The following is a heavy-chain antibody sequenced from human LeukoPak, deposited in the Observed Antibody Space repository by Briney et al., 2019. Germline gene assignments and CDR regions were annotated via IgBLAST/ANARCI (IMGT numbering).Heavy chain of an antibody. CDR3: AKRGVVIRVILVGFHREAYYFDS. CDR2: ISGSGGTT. Sequence: GGSLRLSCAASGITLSNYGMSWVRQAPGKGLEWVAGISGSGGTTNYADSVKGRFTISRDNPKNTLYLQMNSLRAEDTAVYFCAKRGVVIRVILVGFHREAYYFDSWGQGTLVTVSS. J-gene: IGHJ4*02. D-gene: IGHD3-22*01. CDR1: GITLSNYG. V-gene: IGHV3-23*01.